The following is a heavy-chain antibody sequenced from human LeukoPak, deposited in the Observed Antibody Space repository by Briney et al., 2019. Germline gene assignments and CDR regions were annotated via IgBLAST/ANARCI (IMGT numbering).Heavy chain of an antibody. Sequence: PGGSLRLSCAASGFTVSSNYMSWVRQAPGKGLEWVSVIYSGGSTYYADSVKGRFTISRGNSKNTLYLQMNSLRAEDTAVYYCARAIGGHHTESFDYWGQGTLVTVSS. J-gene: IGHJ4*02. D-gene: IGHD5-18*01. CDR2: IYSGGST. V-gene: IGHV3-66*01. CDR1: GFTVSSNY. CDR3: ARAIGGHHTESFDY.